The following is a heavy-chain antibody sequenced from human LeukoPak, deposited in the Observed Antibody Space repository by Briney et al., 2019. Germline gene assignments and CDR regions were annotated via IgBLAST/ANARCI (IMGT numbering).Heavy chain of an antibody. V-gene: IGHV1-2*06. CDR2: INSNSGAT. CDR3: TRTWWTEACSSSSCFTPDFDY. CDR1: GYTFINYQ. J-gene: IGHJ4*02. Sequence: GASVTVSCRPSGYTFINYQIHWVRQAPDQGLEWMGRINSNSGATVFAQKFQGRVTMTRDTSTNTVYMELSSLEFDDTAVYYCTRTWWTEACSSSSCFTPDFDYWGQGTPVTVSS. D-gene: IGHD2-2*02.